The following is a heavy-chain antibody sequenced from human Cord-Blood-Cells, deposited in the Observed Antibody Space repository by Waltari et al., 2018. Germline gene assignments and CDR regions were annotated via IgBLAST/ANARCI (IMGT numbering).Heavy chain of an antibody. J-gene: IGHJ4*01. CDR3: AGGFYSTGVFYY. V-gene: IGHV1-8*03. D-gene: IGHD7-27*01. CDR2: IKLKSGNT. Sequence: QLQPVQAGAEVKTPGASVKAACKVSGYTFTHVDNNWVPPATGPGLVWLGWIKLKSGNTGYAQKFQGRVTISRNTSISTAYMELSSLTSEDTAVYYCAGGFYSTGVFYYWGHGALVTVSS. CDR1: GYTFTHVD.